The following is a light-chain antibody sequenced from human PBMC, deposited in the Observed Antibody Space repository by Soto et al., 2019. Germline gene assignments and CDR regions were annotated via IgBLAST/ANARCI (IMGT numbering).Light chain of an antibody. CDR1: QSVSSNH. Sequence: EIVLTQSPGTLSLSPGEGATLSCRASQSVSSNHLAWYQQKPGQAPRLLIFGASSRASDIPGRFSGSGTGSDFTLTISRLEADDFVLYYCQEYGSSPPYAFGQGTKLEIK. CDR2: GAS. J-gene: IGKJ2*01. V-gene: IGKV3-20*01. CDR3: QEYGSSPPYA.